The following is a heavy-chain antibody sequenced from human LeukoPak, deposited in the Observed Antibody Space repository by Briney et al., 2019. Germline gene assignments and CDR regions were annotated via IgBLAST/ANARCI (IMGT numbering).Heavy chain of an antibody. CDR3: ARTTYGAYAFDI. D-gene: IGHD3-10*01. V-gene: IGHV4-30-2*01. CDR1: GGSISSGGYS. Sequence: KPSETLSLTCAVSGGSISSGGYSWSWIRQPPGKGLEWIGYIYHSGSTYYNPSLKSRVTISVDRSKNQFSLKLSSVTAADTAVYYCARTTYGAYAFDIWGQGTMVTVSS. CDR2: IYHSGST. J-gene: IGHJ3*02.